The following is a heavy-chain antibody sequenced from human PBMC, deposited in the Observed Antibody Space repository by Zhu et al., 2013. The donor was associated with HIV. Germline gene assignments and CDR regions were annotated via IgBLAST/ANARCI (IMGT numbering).Heavy chain of an antibody. CDR3: ARGSMVRGPIGSPFDH. D-gene: IGHD3-10*01. J-gene: IGHJ4*02. CDR1: GYTFGDYG. V-gene: IGHV1-18*01. Sequence: QVQLVQSGAEVKKPGASVRVSCKTSGYTFGDYGITWVRQAPGQGLEWMGWLSGYNGNTMYKQKFQGRVTMTTDASTTTAYLDLRSLRSDDTAVYYCARGSMVRGPIGSPFDHWGQGTLVTVSS. CDR2: LSGYNGNT.